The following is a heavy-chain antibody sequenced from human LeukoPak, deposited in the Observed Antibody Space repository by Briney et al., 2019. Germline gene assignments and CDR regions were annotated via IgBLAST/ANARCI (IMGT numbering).Heavy chain of an antibody. D-gene: IGHD3-22*01. CDR3: ARKYYYDSSGRNAFDI. V-gene: IGHV1-46*01. Sequence: ASVKVSCKASGYTFTSYYMNWVRKAPGQGLEWMGIINPSGGSTSYAQNFQGRVTMTTDTSTSTAYMELRSLRSDDTAVYYCARKYYYDSSGRNAFDIWGQGTMVTVSS. J-gene: IGHJ3*02. CDR2: INPSGGST. CDR1: GYTFTSYY.